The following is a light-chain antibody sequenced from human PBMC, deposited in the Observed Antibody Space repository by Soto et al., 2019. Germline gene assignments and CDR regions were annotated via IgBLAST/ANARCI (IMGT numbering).Light chain of an antibody. Sequence: EIVMTQSPDTLSVSPGERATLSCRASQSVSSKLAWYQQRPGQSPRLLIYGVSTRATGIPARFSGSGSGTEFTLTISSLQSEDAAVYYCQQHNNWPLTFGGGTKVELK. CDR1: QSVSSK. CDR3: QQHNNWPLT. V-gene: IGKV3-15*01. CDR2: GVS. J-gene: IGKJ4*01.